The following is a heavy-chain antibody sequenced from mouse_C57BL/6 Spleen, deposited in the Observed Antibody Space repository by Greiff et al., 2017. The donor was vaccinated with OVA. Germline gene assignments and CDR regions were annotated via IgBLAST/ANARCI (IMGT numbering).Heavy chain of an antibody. J-gene: IGHJ4*01. CDR3: TRGKITTVVEGYAMDY. CDR2: ISSGGDYI. V-gene: IGHV5-9-1*02. D-gene: IGHD1-1*01. Sequence: EVKLMESGEGLVKPGGSLKLSCAASGFTFSSYAMSWVRQTPEKRLEWVAYISSGGDYIYYADTVKGRFTISRDNARNTLYLQMSSLKSEDTAMYYCTRGKITTVVEGYAMDYWGQGTSVTVSS. CDR1: GFTFSSYA.